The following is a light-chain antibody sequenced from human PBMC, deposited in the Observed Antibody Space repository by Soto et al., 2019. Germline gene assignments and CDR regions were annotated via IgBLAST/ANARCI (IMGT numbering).Light chain of an antibody. CDR2: DVI. CDR3: SSYAGSNNWGV. V-gene: IGLV2-8*01. CDR1: SSDVGGYNF. J-gene: IGLJ1*01. Sequence: QSALTQPPSASGSPGQSVTISCTGTSSDVGGYNFVSWYQQHPGKAPKLMIYDVIKRPSGVPDRFSGSKSGNTASLTVSGLQAEDEADYYCSSYAGSNNWGVFGTGTKLTVL.